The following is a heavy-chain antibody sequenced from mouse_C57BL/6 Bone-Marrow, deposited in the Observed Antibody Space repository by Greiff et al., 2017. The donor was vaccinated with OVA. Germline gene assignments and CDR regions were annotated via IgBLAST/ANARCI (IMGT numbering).Heavy chain of an antibody. V-gene: IGHV1-81*01. CDR3: ARSVTGPFAY. CDR2: IYPRSGNT. CDR1: GYTFTSYG. D-gene: IGHD4-1*01. Sequence: QVQLQQSGAELARPGASVKLSCKASGYTFTSYGISWVKQRPGQGLEWIGEIYPRSGNTYYNEKFKGKATLTADKSSSTAYMELRSLTSEDSAVYFCARSVTGPFAYWGQGTLVTVSA. J-gene: IGHJ3*01.